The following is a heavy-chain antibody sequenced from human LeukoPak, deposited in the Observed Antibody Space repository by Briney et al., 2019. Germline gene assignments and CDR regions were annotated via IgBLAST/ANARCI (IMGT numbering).Heavy chain of an antibody. J-gene: IGHJ3*02. CDR3: ARVRGGSGSSYAADAFDI. CDR2: SYNDGSST. D-gene: IGHD1-26*01. CDR1: GFTFSTYG. V-gene: IGHV3-74*01. Sequence: GGSLRLSYAASGFTFSTYGMDWVRQAPGMGLVWVSRSYNDGSSTSYADSVKGRFTISRDNAKSTLYLQMNSLRAEDTAVYYCARVRGGSGSSYAADAFDIWGQGTMVTVSS.